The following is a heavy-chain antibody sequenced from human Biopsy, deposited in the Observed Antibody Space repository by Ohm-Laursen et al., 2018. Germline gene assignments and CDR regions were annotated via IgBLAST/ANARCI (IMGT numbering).Heavy chain of an antibody. Sequence: SETLSLTCTVSGGSISSDYWSWTRQTPGKGLEWIGCIYYSGSTNYNPSLKSRVTISVDTSKNQFSLRLNSVTAADTAMYYCARATNSTGWPYYYFYGMDVWGQGTTVTVSS. J-gene: IGHJ6*02. D-gene: IGHD2/OR15-2a*01. CDR3: ARATNSTGWPYYYFYGMDV. V-gene: IGHV4-59*01. CDR1: GGSISSDY. CDR2: IYYSGST.